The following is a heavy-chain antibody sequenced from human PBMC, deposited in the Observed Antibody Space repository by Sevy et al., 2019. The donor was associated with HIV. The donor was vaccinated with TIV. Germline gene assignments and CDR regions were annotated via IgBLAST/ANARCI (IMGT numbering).Heavy chain of an antibody. CDR2: ISGNSNYI. CDR1: GFTFSAYS. Sequence: GESLKISCAASGFTFSAYSMNWVRQAPGKGLEWVSSISGNSNYISYPDSVKGRFTISRDNAKNSLYLQMNSLRAEDGAVYYCARDIRLERRGDYYYGMDVWGRGTTVTVSS. J-gene: IGHJ6*02. V-gene: IGHV3-21*01. CDR3: ARDIRLERRGDYYYGMDV. D-gene: IGHD1-1*01.